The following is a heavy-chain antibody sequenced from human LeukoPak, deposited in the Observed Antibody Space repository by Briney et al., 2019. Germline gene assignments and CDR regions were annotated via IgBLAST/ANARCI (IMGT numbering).Heavy chain of an antibody. CDR2: ISWNSGSI. Sequence: GGSLRLSCAASGFTFDDYAMHWVRQAPGKGLEWVSGISWNSGSIGYADSVKGRFTISRDNAKNSLYLQMNSLRAEDTALYYCAKELTGFDYWGQGTLVTVSS. J-gene: IGHJ4*02. CDR1: GFTFDDYA. V-gene: IGHV3-9*01. CDR3: AKELTGFDY.